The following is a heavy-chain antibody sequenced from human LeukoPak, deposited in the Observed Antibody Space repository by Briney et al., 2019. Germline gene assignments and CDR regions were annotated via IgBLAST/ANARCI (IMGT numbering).Heavy chain of an antibody. CDR3: ARGPARFDH. J-gene: IGHJ4*02. CDR2: MNPNTGNT. CDR1: GYTFISYD. V-gene: IGHV1-8*01. Sequence: ASVKVSCKTSGYTFISYDLNWVRQAPGQGLEWMGWMNPNTGNTGYAQKFQGRVTMTRNTSTNTAYMDLSSLRFEDTAVYYCARGPARFDHWGQGTLVTVSS.